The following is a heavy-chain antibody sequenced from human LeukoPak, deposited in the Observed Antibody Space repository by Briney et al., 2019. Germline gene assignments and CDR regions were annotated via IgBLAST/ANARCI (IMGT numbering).Heavy chain of an antibody. V-gene: IGHV1-18*01. CDR2: ISAYNGNT. CDR1: GYTFTSYG. CDR3: ARAESLYGGNLAAAFDI. J-gene: IGHJ3*02. Sequence: ASVKVSCKASGYTFTSYGISWGRQAPGQGLEWMGWISAYNGNTNYEQKFQGRVAMTTDTSTSTAYMELRSLRSDDTALYYCARAESLYGGNLAAAFDIWGQGTMVTVSS. D-gene: IGHD4-23*01.